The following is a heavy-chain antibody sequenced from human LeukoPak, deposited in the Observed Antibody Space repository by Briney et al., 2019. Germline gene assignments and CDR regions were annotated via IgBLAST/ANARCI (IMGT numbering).Heavy chain of an antibody. CDR2: FYYSGCT. CDR3: ARFIRGERRKWLLPPSDAFDI. J-gene: IGHJ3*02. CDR1: GGFFSSYY. V-gene: IGHV4-59*01. D-gene: IGHD4-23*01. Sequence: SETLSLTCAVYGGFFSSYYWSWIRQPPGKGLVGIGYFYYSGCTNYKPSLKSRVNISVDTSKNQFSLKLSSVTAADTAVYYCARFIRGERRKWLLPPSDAFDIWGQGTMVTVSS.